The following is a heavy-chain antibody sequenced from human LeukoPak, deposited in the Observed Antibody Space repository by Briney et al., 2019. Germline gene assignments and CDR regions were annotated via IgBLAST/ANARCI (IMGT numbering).Heavy chain of an antibody. CDR1: GFTFGKYW. Sequence: GGSLRLSCVASGFTFGKYWMSWVRQAPGKGLEWVSVIYSGGSTYYADSVKGRFTISRDNSKNTLYLQMNSLRAEDTAVYYCAREWYSSSWPPSYYFDYWGQGTLVTVSS. V-gene: IGHV3-53*01. J-gene: IGHJ4*02. D-gene: IGHD6-13*01. CDR3: AREWYSSSWPPSYYFDY. CDR2: IYSGGST.